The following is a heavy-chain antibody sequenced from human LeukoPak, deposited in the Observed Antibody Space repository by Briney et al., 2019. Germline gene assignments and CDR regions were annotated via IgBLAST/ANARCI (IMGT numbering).Heavy chain of an antibody. J-gene: IGHJ4*02. D-gene: IGHD3-10*01. V-gene: IGHV3-30*18. CDR3: AKGLPGAGQRGYFDY. CDR2: ISNDGNNK. CDR1: GFXFSVYG. Sequence: GGSLRLSCTASGFXFSVYGIHWVRQAPGKGLEWVAVISNDGNNKYYADSVKGRFTISRDNSKSTLYLHMNSLRAEDTAVYYCAKGLPGAGQRGYFDYWGPGTLVTVSS.